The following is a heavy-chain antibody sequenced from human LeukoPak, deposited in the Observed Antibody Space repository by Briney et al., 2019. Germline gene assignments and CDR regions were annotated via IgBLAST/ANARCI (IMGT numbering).Heavy chain of an antibody. CDR3: AKEVPITINYMDV. CDR1: GFIFSVYG. J-gene: IGHJ6*03. Sequence: PGRSLRLSCAASGFIFSVYGMHWVRQAPGKGLEWVALMAGDGINIYYADSVKGRFTISRDNSKNTLYLQMNSLRAEDTAVYYCAKEVPITINYMDVWGKGTTVTVSS. V-gene: IGHV3-30*18. CDR2: MAGDGINI. D-gene: IGHD3-3*01.